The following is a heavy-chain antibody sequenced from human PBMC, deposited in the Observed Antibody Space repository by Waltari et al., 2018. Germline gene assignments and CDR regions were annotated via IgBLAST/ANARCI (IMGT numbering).Heavy chain of an antibody. D-gene: IGHD3-3*01. Sequence: QVQLQESGPGLVKPSETLSLTCTVSGGSISSYYWRWIRPPAGKGLEWIGRIYTSGSTNYNPSLKSRVTMSVDTSKNQFSLKLSSVTAAGTAVYYCARTSIRFLESFFDPWGQGTLVTVSS. V-gene: IGHV4-4*07. J-gene: IGHJ5*02. CDR1: GGSISSYY. CDR2: IYTSGST. CDR3: ARTSIRFLESFFDP.